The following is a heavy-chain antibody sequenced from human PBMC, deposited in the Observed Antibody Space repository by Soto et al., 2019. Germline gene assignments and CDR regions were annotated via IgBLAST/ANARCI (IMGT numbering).Heavy chain of an antibody. CDR1: GGSISSGGYS. Sequence: SETLSLTCAVSGGSISSGGYSWSWIRQPPGKGLEWIGYIYHSGSTYYNPSLKSRVTISVDRSKNQFSLKLSSVTAADTAVYYCASGDSSSWYYFDYWGQGTLVTVSS. D-gene: IGHD6-13*01. J-gene: IGHJ4*02. CDR2: IYHSGST. V-gene: IGHV4-30-2*01. CDR3: ASGDSSSWYYFDY.